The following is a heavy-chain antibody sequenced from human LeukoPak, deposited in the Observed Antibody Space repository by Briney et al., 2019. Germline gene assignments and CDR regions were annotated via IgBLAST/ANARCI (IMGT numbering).Heavy chain of an antibody. CDR3: TTDISQLAEIYYYYYMDV. CDR1: GFTFSNAW. Sequence: PGGSLRLSCAASGFTFSNAWMSWVRQAPGKGLEWVGRIKSKTDGGTTDYAAPVKGRFTISRDDSKNTLYLQMNSLKTEDTAVYYCTTDISQLAEIYYYYYMDVWGKGTTVTVSS. V-gene: IGHV3-15*01. CDR2: IKSKTDGGTT. D-gene: IGHD6-6*01. J-gene: IGHJ6*03.